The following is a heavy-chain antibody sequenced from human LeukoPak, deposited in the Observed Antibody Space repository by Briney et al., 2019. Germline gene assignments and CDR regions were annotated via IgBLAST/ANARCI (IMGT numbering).Heavy chain of an antibody. D-gene: IGHD3-22*01. CDR3: AKQLYYYDSSAYSPHYYFDY. CDR2: ISGSGGST. V-gene: IGHV3-23*01. Sequence: GGSLRLSCTASGFTFSSYAMSWVRQAPGKGLEWVSAISGSGGSTYYADSVKGRFTISRDNSKNTLYLQMNSLRAEDTAVYYCAKQLYYYDSSAYSPHYYFDYWGQGTLVTVSS. J-gene: IGHJ4*02. CDR1: GFTFSSYA.